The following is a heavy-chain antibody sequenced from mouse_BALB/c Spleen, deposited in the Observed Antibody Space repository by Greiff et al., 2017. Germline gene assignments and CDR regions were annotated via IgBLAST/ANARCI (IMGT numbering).Heavy chain of an antibody. D-gene: IGHD1-1*01. CDR3: ARDRGITTVVHYFDY. CDR1: GFTFTDYY. CDR2: IRNKANGYTT. J-gene: IGHJ2*01. V-gene: IGHV7-3*02. Sequence: EVNLVESGGGLVQPGGSLRLSCATSGFTFTDYYMSWVRQPPGKALEWLGFIRNKANGYTTEYSASVKGRFTISRDNSQSILYLQMNTLRAEDSATYYCARDRGITTVVHYFDYWGQGTTLTVSS.